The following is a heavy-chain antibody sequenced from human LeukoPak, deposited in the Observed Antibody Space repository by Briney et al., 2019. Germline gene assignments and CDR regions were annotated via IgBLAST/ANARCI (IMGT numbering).Heavy chain of an antibody. CDR2: INPSGAST. Sequence: ASVKVSCKASGYTFTSYYIHWVRQAPGQGLEWMGFINPSGASTSYAQKFQGRVTMTRHMSTATVYMELSSLRSEDTAVYYCARNVGSGFDYWGQGTLVTVSS. D-gene: IGHD2-15*01. CDR3: ARNVGSGFDY. V-gene: IGHV1-46*01. J-gene: IGHJ4*02. CDR1: GYTFTSYY.